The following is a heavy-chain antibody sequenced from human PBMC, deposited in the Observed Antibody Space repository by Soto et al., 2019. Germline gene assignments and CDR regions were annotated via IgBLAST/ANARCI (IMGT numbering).Heavy chain of an antibody. D-gene: IGHD6-13*01. J-gene: IGHJ4*02. CDR3: ARDRAAGGY. V-gene: IGHV3-48*03. Sequence: EVQLVESGGGLAQPGGSLRLSCVASGFSFSDYEMNWVRLAPGKGLEWVAYISSGGSTIHYADSVRGRFTVSRDNARNSLYLQMNTLSVEDTALYYCARDRAAGGYWGQGTLVTVSS. CDR1: GFSFSDYE. CDR2: ISSGGSTI.